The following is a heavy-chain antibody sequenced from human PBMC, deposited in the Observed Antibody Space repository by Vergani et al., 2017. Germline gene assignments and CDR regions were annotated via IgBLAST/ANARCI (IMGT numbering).Heavy chain of an antibody. J-gene: IGHJ5*02. Sequence: VQLVQSGAEVRKPGASVTVSCTASGYIFKNYYIHWLRQAPGQAFEWMGILNPTTGHTTSAQKFMGRVDMTRDPSTDTSTRTVQMTLSRLISEDTAVXYCARSIGYRAGATCQAFYFDHWGQGTRVTVSS. CDR2: LNPTTGHT. V-gene: IGHV1-46*02. CDR1: GYIFKNYY. CDR3: ARSIGYRAGATCQAFYFDH. D-gene: IGHD3-3*02.